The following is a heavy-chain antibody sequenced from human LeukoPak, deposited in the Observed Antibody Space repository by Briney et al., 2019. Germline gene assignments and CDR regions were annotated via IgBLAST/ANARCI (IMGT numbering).Heavy chain of an antibody. Sequence: GGSLRLSCAASGFTFSSYAMSWVRQAPGKGLEWVSAVSGSAGSTYYADSVKGRVTISRDNSKNTLYLQMSSLRVEDTAIYFCAREEHRLAEAGTSAFDLGGQGTLVTVSP. CDR1: GFTFSSYA. J-gene: IGHJ3*01. CDR2: VSGSAGST. V-gene: IGHV3-23*01. CDR3: AREEHRLAEAGTSAFDL. D-gene: IGHD6-13*01.